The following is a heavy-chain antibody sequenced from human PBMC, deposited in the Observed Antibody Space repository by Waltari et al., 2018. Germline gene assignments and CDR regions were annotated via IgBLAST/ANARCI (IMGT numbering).Heavy chain of an antibody. D-gene: IGHD3-10*01. V-gene: IGHV3-23*01. J-gene: IGHJ4*02. CDR3: AKGLAYYYGSGSYWGFDY. CDR2: ISGSGGST. Sequence: EVQLLESGGGLVQPGGSLRLSCAASGFTFSSYAMSWVRQAPGKGLEWVSAISGSGGSTYYADSVKGRFTISRDNSKNTLYLQMNSLRAEDTAVYYCAKGLAYYYGSGSYWGFDYWGQGTLVTVSS. CDR1: GFTFSSYA.